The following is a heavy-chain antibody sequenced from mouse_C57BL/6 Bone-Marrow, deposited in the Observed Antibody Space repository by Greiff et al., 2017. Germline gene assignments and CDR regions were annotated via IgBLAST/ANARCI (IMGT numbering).Heavy chain of an antibody. V-gene: IGHV12-3*01. Sequence: VKLMESVPGLVKPSPSLFLTCSITCFPITSGYYWIWIRQSPGKPLEWMGYITHSVETFYNPSLPSPISITRETSKNQFFLQLNSVTTEDTAMYYCAGDSLPYYYAMDYWGQGTSVTVSS. CDR3: AGDSLPYYYAMDY. CDR1: CFPITSGYY. J-gene: IGHJ4*01. D-gene: IGHD2-10*01. CDR2: ITHSVET.